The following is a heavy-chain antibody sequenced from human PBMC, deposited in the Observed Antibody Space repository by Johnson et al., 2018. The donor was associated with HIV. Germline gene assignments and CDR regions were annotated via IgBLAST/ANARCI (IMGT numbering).Heavy chain of an antibody. CDR3: TRTQLQFLEWLSQGVAFDI. J-gene: IGHJ3*02. CDR1: GFTFSDYY. Sequence: QVQLVESGGGLVKPGGSLRLSCAASGFTFSDYYMSWIRQAPGKGLEWVSYISSSGSTIYYADSVKGRFTISRDTSKNTLLLRMNSLTAEDTAVYYCTRTQLQFLEWLSQGVAFDIWGQGTKVAVSS. D-gene: IGHD3-3*01. CDR2: ISSSGSTI. V-gene: IGHV3-11*04.